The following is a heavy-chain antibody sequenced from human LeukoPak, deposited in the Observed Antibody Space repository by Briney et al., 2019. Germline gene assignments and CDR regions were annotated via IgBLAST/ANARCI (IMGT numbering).Heavy chain of an antibody. Sequence: HPGGSLRLSWAASGVTFSSYAMSWVRQAPRKGRERVSAISGSGGSTYYADSVKGRFTISRDNSRDTLYLQMNSLRAEDTAVYYCAKGYYDYLWGSYYFVYWGQGTLVTVSS. J-gene: IGHJ4*02. V-gene: IGHV3-23*01. CDR3: AKGYYDYLWGSYYFVY. D-gene: IGHD3-16*01. CDR1: GVTFSSYA. CDR2: ISGSGGST.